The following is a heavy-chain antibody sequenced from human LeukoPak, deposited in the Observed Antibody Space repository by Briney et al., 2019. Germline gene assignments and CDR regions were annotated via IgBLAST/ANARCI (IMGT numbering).Heavy chain of an antibody. Sequence: PGGSLRLSCAASGFIFSSYAIHWVRQAPGKGLEWVAVISYDGSNKYYADSVKGRFTISRDNPKNTLYLQMNSLRAEDTAVYYCARASTEEGWYYFDYWGQGTLVTVSS. V-gene: IGHV3-30-3*01. CDR3: ARASTEEGWYYFDY. J-gene: IGHJ4*02. D-gene: IGHD6-19*01. CDR1: GFIFSSYA. CDR2: ISYDGSNK.